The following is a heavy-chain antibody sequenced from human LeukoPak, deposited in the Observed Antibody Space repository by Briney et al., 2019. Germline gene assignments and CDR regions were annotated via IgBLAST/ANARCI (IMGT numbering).Heavy chain of an antibody. V-gene: IGHV1-8*01. CDR3: ARRNTPMVAGLDY. Sequence: ASVKVSCKASGYTFTTYDINWVRQATGQGLEWMGWMNPNSGNTGYAQKFQGRVTMTRNTSISTAFMELSGLRSEDTAVYFCARRNTPMVAGLDYWGQGSLVTVSS. D-gene: IGHD5-18*01. CDR1: GYTFTTYD. CDR2: MNPNSGNT. J-gene: IGHJ4*02.